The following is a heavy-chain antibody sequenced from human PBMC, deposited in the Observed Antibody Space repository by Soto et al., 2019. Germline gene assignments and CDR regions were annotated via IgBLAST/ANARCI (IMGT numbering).Heavy chain of an antibody. J-gene: IGHJ4*02. Sequence: SVKVSCKASGGTFSSYAISWVRQAPGQGLEWMGGIIPIFGTANYAQKFQGRVTITADESTSTAYMKLSSVTAADTAVYYCARGWQQQLFFDYWGQGTLVTVSS. V-gene: IGHV1-69*13. D-gene: IGHD6-13*01. CDR1: GGTFSSYA. CDR3: ARGWQQQLFFDY. CDR2: IIPIFGTA.